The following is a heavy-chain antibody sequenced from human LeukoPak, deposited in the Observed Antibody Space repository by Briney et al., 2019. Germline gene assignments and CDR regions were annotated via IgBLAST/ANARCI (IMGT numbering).Heavy chain of an antibody. V-gene: IGHV3-66*01. J-gene: IGHJ4*02. CDR3: ARGSAVAAPNFDY. CDR2: IYSGGST. Sequence: GGSLRLSCAASGFTVSSNYMSWVRQAPGKGLEWVPVIYSGGSTYYADSVKGRFTISRDNSKNTLYLQMNSLRAEDTAVYYCARGSAVAAPNFDYWGQGTLVTVSS. CDR1: GFTVSSNY. D-gene: IGHD6-19*01.